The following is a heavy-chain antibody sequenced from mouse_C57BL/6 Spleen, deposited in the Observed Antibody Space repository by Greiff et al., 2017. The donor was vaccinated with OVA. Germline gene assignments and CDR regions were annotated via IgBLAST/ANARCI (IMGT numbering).Heavy chain of an antibody. CDR3: ARDVGDYGYEGVMDY. J-gene: IGHJ4*01. Sequence: EVQRVESEGGLVQPGSSMKLSCTASGFTFSDYYMAWVRQVPEKGLEWVANINYDGSSTYYLDSLKSRFIISRDNAKNILYLQMSSLKSEDTATYYCARDVGDYGYEGVMDYWGQGTSVTVSS. CDR2: INYDGSST. CDR1: GFTFSDYY. D-gene: IGHD2-2*01. V-gene: IGHV5-16*01.